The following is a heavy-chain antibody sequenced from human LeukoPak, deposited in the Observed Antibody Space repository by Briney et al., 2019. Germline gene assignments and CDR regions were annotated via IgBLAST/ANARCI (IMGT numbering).Heavy chain of an antibody. D-gene: IGHD3-9*01. J-gene: IGHJ6*02. Sequence: GGSLGLSCAGSGFTFSSHAINWVRQAPGKGLEWVSIISGSGGSTYYADSVKGRFTIFRDNSKNTLYLQMSSLRAEDTAVYYCVKVLTGYYSPMDVWGQGTTVTVSS. CDR3: VKVLTGYYSPMDV. CDR1: GFTFSSHA. CDR2: ISGSGGST. V-gene: IGHV3-23*01.